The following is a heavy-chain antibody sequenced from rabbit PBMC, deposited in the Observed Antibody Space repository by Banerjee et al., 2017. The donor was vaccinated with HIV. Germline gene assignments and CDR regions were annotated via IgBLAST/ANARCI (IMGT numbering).Heavy chain of an antibody. CDR3: ARDLAGVIGWNFNL. Sequence: QEQLVEYGGDLVQPEGSLTLTCKASGLDFSSSNWIYWVRQAPGKGLEWIAYIYARSAGSTYYASWAKGRFTISKTSWTTVTLQMTSLTAADTATYFCARDLAGVIGWNFNLWGQGTLVTVS. D-gene: IGHD4-1*01. CDR2: IYARSAGST. J-gene: IGHJ4*01. V-gene: IGHV1S45*01. CDR1: GLDFSSSNW.